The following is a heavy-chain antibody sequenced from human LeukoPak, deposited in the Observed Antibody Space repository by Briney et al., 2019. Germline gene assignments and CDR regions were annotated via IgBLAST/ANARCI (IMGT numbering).Heavy chain of an antibody. CDR2: ISSSSSTI. V-gene: IGHV3-11*04. CDR3: AREYGAGRWLQLRGLGY. CDR1: GFTFSDYY. Sequence: PGGSLRLSCAASGFTFSDYYMSWIRQAPGKGLEWVSYISSSSSTIYYADSVKGRFTISRDNAKNSLYLQMNSLRAEDTAVYYCAREYGAGRWLQLRGLGYWGQGTLVTVSS. D-gene: IGHD5-24*01. J-gene: IGHJ4*02.